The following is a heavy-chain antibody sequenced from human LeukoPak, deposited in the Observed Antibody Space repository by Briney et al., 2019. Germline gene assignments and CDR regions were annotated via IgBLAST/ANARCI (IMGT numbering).Heavy chain of an antibody. Sequence: PSETLSLTCAVYGGSFSGYYWSWIRQPPGKGLEWIGEINHSGSTNYNPSLKGRVTISADTSKNQFSLKLNSVTAADTAVYYCARSSVVVVAATRYYYYGMDVWGQGTTVTVSS. CDR2: INHSGST. CDR1: GGSFSGYY. CDR3: ARSSVVVVAATRYYYYGMDV. V-gene: IGHV4-34*01. D-gene: IGHD2-15*01. J-gene: IGHJ6*02.